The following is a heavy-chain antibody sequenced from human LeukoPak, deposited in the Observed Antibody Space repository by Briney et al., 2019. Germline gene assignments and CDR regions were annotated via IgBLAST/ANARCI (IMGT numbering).Heavy chain of an antibody. CDR2: VYYSGSI. V-gene: IGHV4-39*07. D-gene: IGHD4/OR15-4a*01. J-gene: IGHJ5*02. CDR3: ARRDYAAWFDP. Sequence: SETLSLTCSVSGDSITSGEYYWAWLRQPPGKGLEWLGSVYYSGSIKYNPSLKGRVSISRDMPKNQFSLNLNSVNATDTAVYYCARRDYAAWFDPWGQGTLVTVSS. CDR1: GDSITSGEYY.